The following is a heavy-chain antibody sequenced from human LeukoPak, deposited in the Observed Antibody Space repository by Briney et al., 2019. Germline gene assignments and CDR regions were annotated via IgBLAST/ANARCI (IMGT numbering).Heavy chain of an antibody. J-gene: IGHJ4*02. D-gene: IGHD2-15*01. V-gene: IGHV3-15*01. Sequence: PGGSLRLSCAASGFTFSNAWMSWVRQAPGKGLGWVGRIKSKTDGGTTDYAAPVKGRFTISRDDSKNTLYLQMNSLKTEDTAVYYCTTDFLISRSYFDYWGQGTLVTVSS. CDR3: TTDFLISRSYFDY. CDR1: GFTFSNAW. CDR2: IKSKTDGGTT.